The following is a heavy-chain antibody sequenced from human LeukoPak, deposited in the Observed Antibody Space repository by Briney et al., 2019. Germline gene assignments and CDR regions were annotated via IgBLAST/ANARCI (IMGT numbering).Heavy chain of an antibody. CDR2: INSDGSTT. CDR3: ARSWWLDAFDY. J-gene: IGHJ4*02. D-gene: IGHD6-19*01. V-gene: IGHV3-74*01. Sequence: PGGSLRFSCAASGFTFSSYWMHWVRQAPGKGLVWVSRINSDGSTTNYADSVKGRFTISRDNAKNTLYLQMNSLRADDTAVYYCARSWWLDAFDYWGQGTLVTVSS. CDR1: GFTFSSYW.